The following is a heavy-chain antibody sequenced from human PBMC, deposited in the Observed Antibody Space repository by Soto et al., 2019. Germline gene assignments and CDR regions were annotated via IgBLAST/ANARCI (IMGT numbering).Heavy chain of an antibody. CDR1: IDFC. D-gene: IGHD2-15*01. J-gene: IGHJ6*03. Sequence: IDFCSLCISQNQEKGLEWVSYISSRGSTIYYADSVKGRFTISRDSAKNSVYLQMNSLRAEDTAVYYCARGIYWSGGTYNYYY. CDR3: ARGIYWSGGTYNYYY. CDR2: ISSRGSTI. V-gene: IGHV3-11*01.